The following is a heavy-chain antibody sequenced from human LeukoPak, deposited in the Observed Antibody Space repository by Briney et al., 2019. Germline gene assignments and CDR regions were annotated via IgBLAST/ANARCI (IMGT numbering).Heavy chain of an antibody. V-gene: IGHV4-34*01. CDR2: INHSRST. CDR1: GGSFSGYY. J-gene: IGHJ4*02. D-gene: IGHD5-18*01. Sequence: PSETLSLTCAVYGGSFSGYYWSWIRQPPGKGLEWIGEINHSRSTNYNPSLKSRVTISVDTSKNQFSLKLSSVTAADTAVYYCARERGYSYGYPDYWGQGTLVTVSS. CDR3: ARERGYSYGYPDY.